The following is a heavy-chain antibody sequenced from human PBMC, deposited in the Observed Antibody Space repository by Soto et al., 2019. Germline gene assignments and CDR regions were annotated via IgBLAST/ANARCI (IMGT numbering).Heavy chain of an antibody. Sequence: QVQLQESGPGLVKPSETLSLTCTVSGDSVSKYYWNWIRQPAGKGLEWIGRIYTTRSPNYNPSLKSRVTMSVDTSKYQFSPKLNLSSVTAADTAVYYCARSPAYGDYANLDTWGQGTLVTVSS. V-gene: IGHV4-4*07. D-gene: IGHD4-17*01. CDR1: GDSVSKYY. CDR3: ARSPAYGDYANLDT. CDR2: IYTTRSP. J-gene: IGHJ5*02.